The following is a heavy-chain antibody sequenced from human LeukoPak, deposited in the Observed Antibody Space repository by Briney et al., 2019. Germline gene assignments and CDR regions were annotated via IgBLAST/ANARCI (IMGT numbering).Heavy chain of an antibody. V-gene: IGHV4-59*01. Sequence: SETLSLTCAVYGGSFSGYYWSWIRQPPGKGLEWIGYIYYSGSTNYNPSLKSRVTISVDTSKNQFSLKLSSVTAADTAVYYCARRAYSAAYWKHLDYWGQGTLVTVSS. D-gene: IGHD1-1*01. CDR1: GGSFSGYY. J-gene: IGHJ4*02. CDR3: ARRAYSAAYWKHLDY. CDR2: IYYSGST.